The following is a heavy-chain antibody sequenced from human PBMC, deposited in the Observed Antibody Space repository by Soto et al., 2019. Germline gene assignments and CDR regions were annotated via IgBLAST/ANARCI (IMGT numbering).Heavy chain of an antibody. D-gene: IGHD6-13*01. CDR2: INHSGST. J-gene: IGHJ6*02. CDR1: GGSFSGYY. Sequence: PSETLSLTCAVYGGSFSGYYWSWIRQPPGKGLEWIGEINHSGSTNYNPSLKSRVTISVDTSKNQFSLKLSSVTAADTAVYYCARHSSSWYEGYYYYGMDVWGQGTTVTVSS. V-gene: IGHV4-34*01. CDR3: ARHSSSWYEGYYYYGMDV.